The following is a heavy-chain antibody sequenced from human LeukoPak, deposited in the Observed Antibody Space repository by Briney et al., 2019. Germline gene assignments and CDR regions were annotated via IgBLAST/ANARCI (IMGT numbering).Heavy chain of an antibody. J-gene: IGHJ6*02. CDR3: ATVKFSYSNYYHGMDV. CDR2: FDPEDGET. V-gene: IGHV1-24*01. Sequence: ASVKVSCKVSGYTLTELSMHWVRQAPGKGLEWMGGFDPEDGETIYAQKFQGRVTTTEDTSTDTAYMELSSLRSEDTAVYYCATVKFSYSNYYHGMDVWGQGTTVTVSS. CDR1: GYTLTELS. D-gene: IGHD4-11*01.